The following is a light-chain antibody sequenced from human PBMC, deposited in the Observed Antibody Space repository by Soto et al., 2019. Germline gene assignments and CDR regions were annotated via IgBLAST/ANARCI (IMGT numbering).Light chain of an antibody. CDR2: DVS. CDR3: NSYSSSSTLDYV. J-gene: IGLJ1*01. CDR1: SSDVGGYNF. V-gene: IGLV2-14*03. Sequence: QSALTQPASVSGSPGQSITISCTGTSSDVGGYNFVSWFQQYPGKAPKLIIYDVSNRPSGISNRFSGSKSGNTASLTISGRQAEDEADYYCNSYSSSSTLDYVFGTGTKVTVL.